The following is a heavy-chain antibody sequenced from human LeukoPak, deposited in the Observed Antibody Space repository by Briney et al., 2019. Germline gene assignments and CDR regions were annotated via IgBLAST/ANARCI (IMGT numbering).Heavy chain of an antibody. V-gene: IGHV3-48*02. D-gene: IGHD6-19*01. J-gene: IGHJ4*02. CDR1: GFTFSTYS. CDR3: ARDLRSGWYYFDF. CDR2: ISSSSDTI. Sequence: GGSLRPSCAASGFTFSTYSMNWLRQAPGKGLEWVSYISSSSDTIYYADSVKGRFTISRDNAKNSLYLQMNSLRDQDTAVYYCARDLRSGWYYFDFWGQGTLVTVSS.